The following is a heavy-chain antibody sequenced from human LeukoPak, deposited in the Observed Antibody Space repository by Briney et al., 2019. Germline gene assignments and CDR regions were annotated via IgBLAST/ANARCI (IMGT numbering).Heavy chain of an antibody. Sequence: ASVKVSCKASGYTFTSYGISWVRQAPGQGLEWMGWISAYNGNTNYAQKLHGRVTMTTDTSTSTAYMELRSLRSDDTAVYYCARDGDYYDSSGYFDYWGQGTLVTVSS. CDR3: ARDGDYYDSSGYFDY. D-gene: IGHD3-22*01. CDR2: ISAYNGNT. J-gene: IGHJ4*02. CDR1: GYTFTSYG. V-gene: IGHV1-18*01.